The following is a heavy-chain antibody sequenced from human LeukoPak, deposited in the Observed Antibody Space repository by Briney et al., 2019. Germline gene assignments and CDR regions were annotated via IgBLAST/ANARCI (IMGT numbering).Heavy chain of an antibody. J-gene: IGHJ3*02. CDR1: GFTFSTFW. CDR2: IKEDGSDK. V-gene: IGHV3-7*05. D-gene: IGHD3-22*01. Sequence: GGSLRLSCAASGFTFSTFWMTWVRQAPGKGLEWVANIKEDGSDKYYVDSLKGRFTISRDNAKNSLLLQMNSLRAEDTAVYYCAKGLLFTIIVVVNADAFDIWGQGTMVTVTS. CDR3: AKGLLFTIIVVVNADAFDI.